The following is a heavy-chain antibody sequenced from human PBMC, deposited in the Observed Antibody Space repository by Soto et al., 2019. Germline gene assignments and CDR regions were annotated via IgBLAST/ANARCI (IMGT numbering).Heavy chain of an antibody. CDR1: GGTFSSYA. D-gene: IGHD3-9*01. CDR2: IIPIFGTA. J-gene: IGHJ6*02. V-gene: IGHV1-69*06. Sequence: SVKVSCKASGGTFSSYAISWVRQAPGQGLEWMGGIIPIFGTANYAQKFQGRVTITADKSTSTAYMELSSLRSEDTAVYYCARAAPLRYFDWSRMDVWGQGTTVTVS. CDR3: ARAAPLRYFDWSRMDV.